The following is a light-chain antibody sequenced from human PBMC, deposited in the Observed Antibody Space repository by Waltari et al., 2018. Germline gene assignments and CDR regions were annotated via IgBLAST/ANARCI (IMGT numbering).Light chain of an antibody. J-gene: IGKJ1*01. CDR2: GAS. Sequence: EIVFTQSPDTLSLSPGEGATLSCRASQYVSGRYLSWYQQKPGQSPRLLIYGASSRAAGIPDRISGSGSGTDFTLTITRLEPEDFAVYYCQQYGTSPTTFGQGTKVEIK. CDR3: QQYGTSPTT. V-gene: IGKV3-20*01. CDR1: QYVSGRY.